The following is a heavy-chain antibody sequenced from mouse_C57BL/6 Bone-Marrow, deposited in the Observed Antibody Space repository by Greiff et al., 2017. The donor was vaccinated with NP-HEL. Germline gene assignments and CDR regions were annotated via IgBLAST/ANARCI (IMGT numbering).Heavy chain of an antibody. J-gene: IGHJ2*01. CDR2: IYPGCGST. CDR3: ARVRSLLYYFDY. CDR1: GYTFTSYW. Sequence: QVQLQQPGAELVKPGASVKMSCKASGYTFTSYWITWVKQRPGQGLEWRGDIYPGCGSTNYNEKFKSKATLTVDTSSSTAYMQLSSLTSEDSAVYYCARVRSLLYYFDYWGQGTTLTVSS. D-gene: IGHD2-10*01. V-gene: IGHV1-55*01.